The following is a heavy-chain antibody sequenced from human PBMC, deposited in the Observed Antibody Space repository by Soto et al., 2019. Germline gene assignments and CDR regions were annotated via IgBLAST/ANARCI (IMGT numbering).Heavy chain of an antibody. V-gene: IGHV1-8*01. J-gene: IGHJ4*02. CDR2: MNPNSGNT. CDR1: GYTFTTYN. D-gene: IGHD2-21*02. CDR3: VRYGVAATY. Sequence: QVQLVQSGAEVKKPGASVKVSCKASGYTFTTYNINWVRQATGQGLEWMGWMNPNSGNTGYAQKFQDRITLHRDTSITTAYMELSSLRSDDTAVYFCVRYGVAATYWGQGTLVTVSS.